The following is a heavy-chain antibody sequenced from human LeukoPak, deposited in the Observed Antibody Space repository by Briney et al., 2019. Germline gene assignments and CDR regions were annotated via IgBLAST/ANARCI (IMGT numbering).Heavy chain of an antibody. J-gene: IGHJ6*03. CDR3: ARGSLVPYYYYYMDV. D-gene: IGHD6-13*01. CDR1: GDSIISDDYY. V-gene: IGHV4-39*07. Sequence: SETLSLTCTVSGDSIISDDYYWAWIRQPPGKGLEWIGSVYYRGTPYYSASLKSRVTISIDTSKNQFSLKLSSVTAADTAVYYCARGSLVPYYYYYMDVWGKGTTVTVSS. CDR2: VYYRGTP.